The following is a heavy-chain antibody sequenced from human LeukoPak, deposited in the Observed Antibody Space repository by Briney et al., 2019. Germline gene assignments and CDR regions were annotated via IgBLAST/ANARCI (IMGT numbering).Heavy chain of an antibody. CDR2: IRYDGSNK. D-gene: IGHD3-10*01. J-gene: IGHJ4*02. CDR1: GFTFSSYG. CDR3: ARVGYYGSGIFS. V-gene: IGHV3-30*02. Sequence: PGGSLRLSCAASGFTFSSYGMHWVRQAPGKGLEWVAFIRYDGSNKYYADSVKGRFTISRDNSKNTLYQQMNSLRAEDTAVYYCARVGYYGSGIFSWGQGTLVTVSS.